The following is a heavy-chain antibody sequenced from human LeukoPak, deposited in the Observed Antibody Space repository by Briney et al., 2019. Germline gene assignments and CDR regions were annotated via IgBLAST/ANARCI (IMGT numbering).Heavy chain of an antibody. CDR1: GFAFSSYW. CDR3: ARDANYYDSRGENYFNY. CDR2: IKRDGSDT. J-gene: IGHJ4*02. Sequence: GGSLRLSCAASGFAFSSYWMSRVRQAPGKGLEWVANIKRDGSDTSYVDSVKGRFTISRDNAKNSLFLQLNSLRAEDTAVYYCARDANYYDSRGENYFNYWGQGTLVTVSS. D-gene: IGHD3-22*01. V-gene: IGHV3-7*01.